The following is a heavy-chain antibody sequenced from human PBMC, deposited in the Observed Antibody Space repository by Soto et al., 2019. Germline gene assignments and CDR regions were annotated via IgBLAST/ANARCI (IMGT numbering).Heavy chain of an antibody. CDR1: GFTFSSYA. V-gene: IGHV3-30-3*01. CDR2: ISYDGSNK. D-gene: IGHD6-19*01. Sequence: GGSLRLSCAASGFTFSSYAMHWVRQAPGKGLEWVAVISYDGSNKYYADSVKGRFTISRDNSKNTLYLQMNSLRAEDTAVYYCARGIRGLRGWLAQPYYYYGMDVWGQGTTVTVSS. J-gene: IGHJ6*02. CDR3: ARGIRGLRGWLAQPYYYYGMDV.